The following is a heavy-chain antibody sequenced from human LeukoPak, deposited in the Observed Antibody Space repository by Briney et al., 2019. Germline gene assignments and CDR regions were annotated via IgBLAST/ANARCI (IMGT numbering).Heavy chain of an antibody. CDR3: TSNPPPFRSGEKGRAFDI. Sequence: SQTLSLTCTVSGGSISSGSYYWSWIRQPAGKGLEWIGRIYTSGSTNYNPSLKSRVTITVDTSKNHFTLKLSSVTSANTPEYYCTSNPPPFRSGEKGRAFDIWGKGTMVTVSS. J-gene: IGHJ3*02. CDR1: GGSISSGSYY. D-gene: IGHD6-19*01. V-gene: IGHV4-61*02. CDR2: IYTSGST.